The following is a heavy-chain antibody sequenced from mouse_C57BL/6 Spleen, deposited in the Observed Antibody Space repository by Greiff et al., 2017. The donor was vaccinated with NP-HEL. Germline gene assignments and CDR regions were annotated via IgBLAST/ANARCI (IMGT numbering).Heavy chain of an antibody. V-gene: IGHV1-59*01. CDR3: ARNGSRGYWYFDV. D-gene: IGHD1-1*01. CDR1: GYTFTSYW. J-gene: IGHJ1*03. Sequence: VQLQQPGAELVRPGTSVKLSCKASGYTFTSYWMHWVKQRPGQGLEWIGVIDPSDSYTNYNQKFKGKATLTVDTSSSTAYMQLSSLTSEDSAVYYCARNGSRGYWYFDVWGTGTTVTVSS. CDR2: IDPSDSYT.